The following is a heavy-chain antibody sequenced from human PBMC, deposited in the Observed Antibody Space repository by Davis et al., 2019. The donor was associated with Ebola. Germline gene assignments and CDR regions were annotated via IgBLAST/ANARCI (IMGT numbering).Heavy chain of an antibody. J-gene: IGHJ6*04. CDR1: GYTFTGYY. Sequence: ASVKVSCKASGYTFTGYYIHWVRQAPGQGLEWMGRINPNSGGTNYAQKFQGRVTMTRENSMSTAYMELSSLRSDDTAVYYCARDGYSSGWYNDNGMDVWGKGTTVTVSS. CDR2: INPNSGGT. CDR3: ARDGYSSGWYNDNGMDV. V-gene: IGHV1-2*06. D-gene: IGHD6-19*01.